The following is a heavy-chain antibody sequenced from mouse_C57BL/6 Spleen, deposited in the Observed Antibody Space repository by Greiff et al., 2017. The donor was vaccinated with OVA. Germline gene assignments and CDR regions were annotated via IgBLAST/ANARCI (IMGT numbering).Heavy chain of an antibody. D-gene: IGHD2-2*01. CDR3: AGGGGIYYGYDKFAY. V-gene: IGHV1-9*01. CDR2: ILPGSGST. CDR1: GYTFTGYW. J-gene: IGHJ3*01. Sequence: QVQLQQSGAELMKPGASVKLSCKATGYTFTGYWIEWVQQRPGHGLEWIGEILPGSGSTNYNEKLKGKGTFTAATSSNTAYMQRSSLTTEDSAIYSWAGGGGIYYGYDKFAYWGQGTLVTVSA.